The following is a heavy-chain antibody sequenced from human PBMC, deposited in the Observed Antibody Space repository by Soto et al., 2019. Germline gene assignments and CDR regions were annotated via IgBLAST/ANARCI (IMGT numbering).Heavy chain of an antibody. CDR1: GGSITDYS. V-gene: IGHV4-4*07. Sequence: QVQLQESGPGLVQPSETLSLTCTVSGGSITDYSWVWIRQPAWKGLEWIGRIFSSGSTNYNPSLKGRITMSLDTSKNQFSLKLNSATATETAVYFCARDQVVVVTDDNWFDPWCQGILVTVSS. J-gene: IGHJ5*02. CDR2: IFSSGST. D-gene: IGHD2-15*01. CDR3: ARDQVVVVTDDNWFDP.